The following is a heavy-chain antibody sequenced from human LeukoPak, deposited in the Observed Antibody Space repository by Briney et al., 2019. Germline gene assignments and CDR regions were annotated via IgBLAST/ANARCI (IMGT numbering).Heavy chain of an antibody. CDR3: AKDRSSSTSCQNY. D-gene: IGHD2-2*01. CDR2: ISGSGGST. Sequence: PGGSLRLSCAASGFTFSHYAMSWVRQAPGKGLEWVSAISGSGGSTYYADSVKGRFTISRDNSKNTLYLQMNSLRAEDTAVYYCAKDRSSSTSCQNYWGQGTLVTVSS. V-gene: IGHV3-23*01. CDR1: GFTFSHYA. J-gene: IGHJ4*02.